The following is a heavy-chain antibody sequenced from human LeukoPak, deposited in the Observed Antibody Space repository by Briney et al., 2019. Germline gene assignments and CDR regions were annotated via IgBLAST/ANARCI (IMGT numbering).Heavy chain of an antibody. CDR2: ISSSSATI. Sequence: GGSQRLSCAASGFTFSSYSMSWVRQAPGKGLEWVSNISSSSATIYYTDSVKGRFTISRDNSKNTLYLQMNSLRAEDTALYYCAKWGCSGDNCYPFDYWGQGTLVTVSS. CDR1: GFTFSSYS. V-gene: IGHV3-48*01. CDR3: AKWGCSGDNCYPFDY. D-gene: IGHD2-15*01. J-gene: IGHJ4*02.